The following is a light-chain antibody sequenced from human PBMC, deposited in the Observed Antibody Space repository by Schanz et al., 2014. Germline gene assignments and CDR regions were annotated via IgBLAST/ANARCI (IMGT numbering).Light chain of an antibody. CDR2: GAS. Sequence: ETVMTQSPATLSVSPGERATLSCRASQSVKNNLAWYQQKPGQAPSLLIYGASTRATGVPARFSGSGSGTEFTLTISSLQSEDVATYYCQKYNSAPLTFGGGTKVEIK. V-gene: IGKV3-15*01. J-gene: IGKJ4*01. CDR1: QSVKNN. CDR3: QKYNSAPLT.